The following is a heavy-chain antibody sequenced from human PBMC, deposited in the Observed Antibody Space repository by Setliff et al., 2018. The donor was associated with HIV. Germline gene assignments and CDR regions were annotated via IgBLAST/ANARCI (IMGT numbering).Heavy chain of an antibody. D-gene: IGHD6-25*01. V-gene: IGHV1-24*01. Sequence: ASVKVSCKVSGYSLTELSMHWVRQAPGKGLEWMGGFDPDDGETVYAQQFQGRVTMTEDTSTDTAYMELTSLRSEDTAMYYCAPVSSGWSDPWGQGTLVTVSS. CDR2: FDPDDGET. CDR1: GYSLTELS. CDR3: APVSSGWSDP. J-gene: IGHJ5*02.